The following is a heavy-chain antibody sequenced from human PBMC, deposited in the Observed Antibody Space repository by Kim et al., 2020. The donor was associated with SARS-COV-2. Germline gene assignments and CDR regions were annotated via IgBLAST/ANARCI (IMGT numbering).Heavy chain of an antibody. V-gene: IGHV1-2*02. D-gene: IGHD6-6*01. Sequence: NYAQKFKGRVTMTRDTSISTAYMELSRLRSDDTAVYYCARGDSSSSGNDYWGQGTLVTVSS. J-gene: IGHJ4*02. CDR3: ARGDSSSSGNDY.